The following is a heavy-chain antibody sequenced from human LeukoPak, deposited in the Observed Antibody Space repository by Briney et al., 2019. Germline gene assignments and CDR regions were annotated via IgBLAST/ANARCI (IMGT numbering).Heavy chain of an antibody. D-gene: IGHD6-13*01. CDR3: ARILRIAAAGSLFYYYAMDV. CDR2: ISAYNGDT. Sequence: ASVKVSCKASGYTFTSYDINWVRQATGQGLEWMGWISAYNGDTNYAQKLRGRVTMTTDTSTSTAYMELRSLKSDDTAVFFCARILRIAAAGSLFYYYAMDVWGQGTTVTVSS. J-gene: IGHJ6*02. V-gene: IGHV1-18*01. CDR1: GYTFTSYD.